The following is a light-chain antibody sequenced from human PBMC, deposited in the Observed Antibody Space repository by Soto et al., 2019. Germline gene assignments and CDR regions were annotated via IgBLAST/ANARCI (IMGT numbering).Light chain of an antibody. Sequence: EIVLTQSPGTLSLSPGERATLSCRASQSLSNNYLAWYQQKPGQAPRLLIYDASSRATAIPDRFSGSGSGTDFTLSMSRLEPEDYAVYYCQQYGSSPLTFGGGTKVEIK. CDR3: QQYGSSPLT. J-gene: IGKJ4*01. CDR1: QSLSNNY. V-gene: IGKV3-20*01. CDR2: DAS.